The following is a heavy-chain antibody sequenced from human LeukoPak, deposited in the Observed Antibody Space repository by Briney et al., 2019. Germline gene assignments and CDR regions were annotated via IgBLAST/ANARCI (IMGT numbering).Heavy chain of an antibody. Sequence: GASVKVSCKASGGTFSSYAISWVRQAPGQGLEWMGGIIPIFGTANYAQKFQGRVTITADKSTSTAYMELSSLRSEDTAVYYCAGPLAAAGPVNYYYYYMDVWGKGTTVTVSS. CDR3: AGPLAAAGPVNYYYYYMDV. CDR2: IIPIFGTA. V-gene: IGHV1-69*06. J-gene: IGHJ6*03. CDR1: GGTFSSYA. D-gene: IGHD6-13*01.